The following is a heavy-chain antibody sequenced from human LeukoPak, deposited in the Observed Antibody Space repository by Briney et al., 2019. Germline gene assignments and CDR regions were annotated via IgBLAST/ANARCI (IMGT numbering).Heavy chain of an antibody. J-gene: IGHJ5*02. CDR3: ARGPVITIFGVVRHPLNWFDP. CDR2: VYYSGST. V-gene: IGHV4-30-4*01. Sequence: PSQTLSLTCTVSGGSISSGDYYWSWIRQPPGKGLEWIGYVYYSGSTYYNPSLKSRVTISVDTSKNQFSLKLSSVTAADTAVYYCARGPVITIFGVVRHPLNWFDPWGQGTLVTVSS. D-gene: IGHD3-3*01. CDR1: GGSISSGDYY.